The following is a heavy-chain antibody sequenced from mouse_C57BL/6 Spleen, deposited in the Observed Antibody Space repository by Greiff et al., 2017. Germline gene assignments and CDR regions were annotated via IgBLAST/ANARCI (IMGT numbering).Heavy chain of an antibody. CDR3: VSAITAVVEDYFDY. Sequence: GGGLVQPKGSLKLSCAASGFSFNTYAMNWVRQAPGKGLEWVARIRSKSNNYATYYADSVKDRFTISRDDAESMLYLQMNNMKTEDTAMYYCVSAITAVVEDYFDYWGQGTTLTVSS. CDR2: IRSKSNNYAT. V-gene: IGHV10-1*01. CDR1: GFSFNTYA. D-gene: IGHD1-1*01. J-gene: IGHJ2*01.